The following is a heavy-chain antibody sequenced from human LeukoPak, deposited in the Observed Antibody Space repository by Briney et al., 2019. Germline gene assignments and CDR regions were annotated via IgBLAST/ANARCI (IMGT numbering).Heavy chain of an antibody. V-gene: IGHV3-7*01. CDR2: IKQDGSEK. Sequence: GGSLRLSCAASGFTFSSCWMSWVRQAPGKGLEWVANIKQDGSEKYYVDSVKGRFTISRDNAKNSLHLQMNSLRAEDTAVYYCARRFRDWGNAFDIWGQGTMVTVSS. CDR1: GFTFSSCW. CDR3: ARRFRDWGNAFDI. J-gene: IGHJ3*02. D-gene: IGHD3/OR15-3a*01.